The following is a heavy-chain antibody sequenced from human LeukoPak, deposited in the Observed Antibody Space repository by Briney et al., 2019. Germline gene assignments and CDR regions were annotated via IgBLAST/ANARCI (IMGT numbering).Heavy chain of an antibody. J-gene: IGHJ4*02. CDR3: AKDLREYSSVGGLIDY. D-gene: IGHD5-18*01. Sequence: GRSLRLSCAASGFTFSNYGTHWVRQAPGKGLDWVAVISFDGSDKRYPDSVKGRFSISRDNSENTLDLQMNSLRVEDTGVYYCAKDLREYSSVGGLIDYWGQGILVTVSS. CDR2: ISFDGSDK. V-gene: IGHV3-30*18. CDR1: GFTFSNYG.